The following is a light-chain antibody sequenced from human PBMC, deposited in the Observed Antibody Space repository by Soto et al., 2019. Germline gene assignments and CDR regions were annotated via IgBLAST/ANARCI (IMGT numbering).Light chain of an antibody. Sequence: QSVLTQPPSASGTPGQRVTISCSGSFSNIGSHTVNWYQQLPGTAPKLLIYNTYQRPSGVPARFSGSKSGTSASLAISGLQSEDEADYYCAACDHSLNGVFGGGTKLTVL. V-gene: IGLV1-44*01. CDR1: FSNIGSHT. CDR2: NTY. J-gene: IGLJ3*02. CDR3: AACDHSLNGV.